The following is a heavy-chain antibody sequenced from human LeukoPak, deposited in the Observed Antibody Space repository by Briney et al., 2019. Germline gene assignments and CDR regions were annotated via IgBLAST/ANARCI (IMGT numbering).Heavy chain of an antibody. V-gene: IGHV3-30*03. D-gene: IGHD3-3*01. CDR3: ARGTDTKPFWSGYWVDV. CDR2: ISYDESNK. Sequence: GGSLRLSCAASGLTFSSSAMHWVRQAPGKGLEWVAVISYDESNKYYADSVKGRFTISRDNSKNTLYLQMNSLRAEDTAVYYCARGTDTKPFWSGYWVDVWGQGTTVTVSS. J-gene: IGHJ6*02. CDR1: GLTFSSSA.